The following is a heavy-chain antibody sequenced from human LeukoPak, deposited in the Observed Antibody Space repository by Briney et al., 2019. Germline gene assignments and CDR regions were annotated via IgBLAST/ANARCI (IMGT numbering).Heavy chain of an antibody. CDR2: ISTYIGVT. CDR3: ARDSDYSGNGNGDWFDP. Sequence: ASVNVSCKTSGFRFTSFGVSWVRQAPGQGLEWMGWISTYIGVTHYAEKFEDRVTMTIDTSTTTAYMESRSLRYDDTAVYYCARDSDYSGNGNGDWFDPWGQGTVVTVSS. CDR1: GFRFTSFG. J-gene: IGHJ5*02. V-gene: IGHV1-18*04. D-gene: IGHD4-11*01.